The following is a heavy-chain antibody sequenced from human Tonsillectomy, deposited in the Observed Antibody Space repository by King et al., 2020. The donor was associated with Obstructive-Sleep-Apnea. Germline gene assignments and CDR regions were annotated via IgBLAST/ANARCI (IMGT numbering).Heavy chain of an antibody. J-gene: IGHJ4*02. Sequence: VQLVESGGGVVQPGTSLRLSCVASGFTFNTFAMHWVRQAPGKGLEWLAVISKDGRNTYYADSVRGRFTISRDNSKNTLYVQMHSLRRDDTAVYYCASLTTVINVDYWGQGTLVTVSS. CDR3: ASLTTVINVDY. CDR1: GFTFNTFA. V-gene: IGHV3-30*04. D-gene: IGHD4-17*01. CDR2: ISKDGRNT.